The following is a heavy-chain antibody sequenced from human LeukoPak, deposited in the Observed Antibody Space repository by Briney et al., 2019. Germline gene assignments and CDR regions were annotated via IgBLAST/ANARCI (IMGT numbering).Heavy chain of an antibody. D-gene: IGHD3-22*01. J-gene: IGHJ4*02. CDR2: MNPNSGNT. Sequence: ASVKVSCKPSVYTFTSYDINWVRQAPGQGREGVGWMNPNSGNTGYAQNFQGRVTMTRNTSISTAYMELSSLRSEDTAVYYCARGMGSGSYSAAYYFDYWGQGTLVTVSS. V-gene: IGHV1-8*01. CDR3: ARGMGSGSYSAAYYFDY. CDR1: VYTFTSYD.